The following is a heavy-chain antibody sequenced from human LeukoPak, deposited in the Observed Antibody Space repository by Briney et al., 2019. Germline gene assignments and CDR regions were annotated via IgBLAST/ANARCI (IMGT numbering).Heavy chain of an antibody. CDR2: IIPIFGTA. CDR3: AREGHALLWFGELRGLLDY. J-gene: IGHJ4*02. D-gene: IGHD3-10*01. CDR1: GGTFSSYA. Sequence: SVKVSCKASGGTFSSYAISWVRQAPGQGLEWMGGIIPIFGTANYAQKFQGRVTITTDESTSTAYMELSSLRSEDTAVYYCAREGHALLWFGELRGLLDYWGQGTLVTVSS. V-gene: IGHV1-69*05.